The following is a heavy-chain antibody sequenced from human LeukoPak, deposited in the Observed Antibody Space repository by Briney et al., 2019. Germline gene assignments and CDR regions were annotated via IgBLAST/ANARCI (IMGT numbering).Heavy chain of an antibody. V-gene: IGHV3-23*01. D-gene: IGHD3-10*01. CDR1: GFTFSSYA. Sequence: VSLTLSCSASGFTFSSYAMSWLRTAPGLGLEGVSRINRSGGNTDYADTVKGRFTITRNNSMSTLYLEMNSLRSEDTAVYYCAKKNGGFGDTSKNYDWGQRTLVTAAS. CDR2: INRSGGNT. J-gene: IGHJ4*02. CDR3: AKKNGGFGDTSKNYD.